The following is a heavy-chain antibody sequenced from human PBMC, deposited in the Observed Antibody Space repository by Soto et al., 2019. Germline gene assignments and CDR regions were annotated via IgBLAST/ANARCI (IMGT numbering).Heavy chain of an antibody. CDR3: ARQGFGHLHGLVDV. CDR2: IHHGGST. CDR1: GGSITSHY. V-gene: IGHV4-59*08. Sequence: QVQLQESGPGLVKPLETLSLTCSVSGGSITSHYCSWFRQSPGKGLEWIGYIHHGGSTSYNPSLTSRPTMSVDPSKTQFSLKVSSVTAADPALYYCARQGFGHLHGLVDVWGPGTTVTVSS. J-gene: IGHJ6*02. D-gene: IGHD3-10*01.